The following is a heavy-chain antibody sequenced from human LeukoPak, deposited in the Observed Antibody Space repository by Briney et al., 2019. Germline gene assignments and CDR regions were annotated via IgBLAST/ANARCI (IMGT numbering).Heavy chain of an antibody. J-gene: IGHJ6*03. V-gene: IGHV3-30*04. CDR3: AKDWSSSRIIYYYMDV. D-gene: IGHD6-6*01. CDR2: ISYDGSNK. Sequence: GGSLRLSCAASGFTFSSYAMHWVRQAPGKGLEWVAVISYDGSNKYYADSVKGRFTISRDNSKNTLYLQMNSLRAEDTAVYYCAKDWSSSRIIYYYMDVWGKGTTVTVSS. CDR1: GFTFSSYA.